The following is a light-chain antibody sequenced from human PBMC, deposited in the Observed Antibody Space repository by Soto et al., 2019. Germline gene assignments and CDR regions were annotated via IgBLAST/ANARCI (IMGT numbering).Light chain of an antibody. Sequence: DIQMTQSPSSLSASVGDRVTITCRATQDISNYLAWYQQKPGKVPNLLIYAASTLQSGVPSRFSGSGSGTYFTLTISSLQPEDVATYYCQKYNSAPPCTFGQGTKAEI. CDR2: AAS. V-gene: IGKV1-27*01. CDR1: QDISNY. J-gene: IGKJ1*01. CDR3: QKYNSAPPCT.